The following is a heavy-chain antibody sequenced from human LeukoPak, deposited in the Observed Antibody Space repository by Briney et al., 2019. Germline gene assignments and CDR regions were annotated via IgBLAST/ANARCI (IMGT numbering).Heavy chain of an antibody. CDR2: INRDGRET. CDR3: AKTTAGYSSGRYPGWPVDY. J-gene: IGHJ4*02. V-gene: IGHV3-74*01. Sequence: PGGSLRLSCGASGFTFSTSWMHWVRQAPGKGLVWVSRINRDGRETYYADSVKGRFTISRDNAKNMLFLQMNSLRADDTAVYYCAKTTAGYSSGRYPGWPVDYWGQGTLVTVSS. D-gene: IGHD6-19*01. CDR1: GFTFSTSW.